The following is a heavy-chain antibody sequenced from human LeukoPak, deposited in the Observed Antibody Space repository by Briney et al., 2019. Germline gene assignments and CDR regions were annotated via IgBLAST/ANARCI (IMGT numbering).Heavy chain of an antibody. V-gene: IGHV3-66*02. CDR1: GFTVSSNY. J-gene: IGHJ4*02. D-gene: IGHD3-3*01. CDR2: IYSGGDT. CDR3: ASGRSGYYY. Sequence: GGSLRLSCAASGFTVSSNYMSCVRQAPGKGLEWFSIIYSGGDTYYADSAKGRFTISRDNSKNTLYLQMNSLRTEDTAVYYCASGRSGYYYWGQGTLVTVSS.